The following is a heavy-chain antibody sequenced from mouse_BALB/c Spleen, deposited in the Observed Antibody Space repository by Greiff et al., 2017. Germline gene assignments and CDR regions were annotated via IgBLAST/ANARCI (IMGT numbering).Heavy chain of an antibody. CDR2: IWGDGST. V-gene: IGHV2-6-7*01. J-gene: IGHJ4*01. CDR1: GFSLTGYG. Sequence: VQVVESGPGLVAPSQSLSITCTVSGFSLTGYGVNWVRQPPGKGLEWLGMIWGDGSTDYNSALKSRLSISKDNSKSQVFLKMNSLQTDDTARYYCARERDRGAMDYWGQGTSVTVSS. CDR3: ARERDRGAMDY.